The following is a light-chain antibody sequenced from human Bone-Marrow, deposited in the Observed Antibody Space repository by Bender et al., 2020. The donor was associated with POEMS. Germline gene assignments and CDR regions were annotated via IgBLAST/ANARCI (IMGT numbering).Light chain of an antibody. CDR1: NIGGKN. CDR3: CSYAGSHGYV. CDR2: DDS. J-gene: IGLJ1*01. V-gene: IGLV3-21*02. Sequence: SYEVTQPPSVSVAPGQTARMTCGGNNIGGKNVHWFQQKPGQAPVLVVFDDSARPSGIPERISGSNSGNTATLTISSVADGDEADYYCCSYAGSHGYVFGTGTKVTVL.